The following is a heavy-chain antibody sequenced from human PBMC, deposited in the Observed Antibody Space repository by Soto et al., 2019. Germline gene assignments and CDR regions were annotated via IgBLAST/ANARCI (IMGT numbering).Heavy chain of an antibody. CDR3: TREGSAPYYYYAMDA. CDR1: GYTFTTYG. J-gene: IGHJ6*02. CDR2: INTHNGNT. V-gene: IGHV1-18*01. D-gene: IGHD3-10*01. Sequence: VKVSCKASGYTFTTYGISWVRQAPGEGLEWLGWINTHNGNTNYAQNLQGRVFMTADTSTNTAYMELRSLRSDDTAIYYCTREGSAPYYYYAMDAWGQGTTVTVSS.